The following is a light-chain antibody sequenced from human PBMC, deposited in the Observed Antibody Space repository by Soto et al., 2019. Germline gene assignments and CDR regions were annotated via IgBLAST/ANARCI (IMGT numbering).Light chain of an antibody. V-gene: IGKV1-9*01. Sequence: IHLTQSPSSLSASVGDRVTITCRASQGISSYLAWYQQKPVKAPKLLIYAASTLQSGVPSRFSGSGSGTDFTLTISSLQPEDFATYYCQQLNSYPPTFGGGTKVEIK. CDR3: QQLNSYPPT. J-gene: IGKJ4*01. CDR2: AAS. CDR1: QGISSY.